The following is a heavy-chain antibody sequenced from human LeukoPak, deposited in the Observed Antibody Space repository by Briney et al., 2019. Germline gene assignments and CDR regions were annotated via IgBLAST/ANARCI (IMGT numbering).Heavy chain of an antibody. CDR2: ISSSSSYI. Sequence: GGSLRLSCAASGFTFSSYSVNWDRQAPGKGLEWVSSISSSSSYIYYADSVKGRFTISRDNAKNSLYLQMNSLRAEDTAVYYCASFPLGYCSSTSCVYYFDYWGQGTLVTVSS. V-gene: IGHV3-21*01. D-gene: IGHD2-2*01. CDR1: GFTFSSYS. CDR3: ASFPLGYCSSTSCVYYFDY. J-gene: IGHJ4*02.